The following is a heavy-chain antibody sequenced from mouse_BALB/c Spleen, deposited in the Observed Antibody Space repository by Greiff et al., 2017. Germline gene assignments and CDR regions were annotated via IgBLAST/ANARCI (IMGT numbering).Heavy chain of an antibody. D-gene: IGHD1-1*01. J-gene: IGHJ4*01. CDR1: GFTFSSYY. Sequence: EVQVVESGGGLVKLGGSLKLSCAASGFTFSSYYMSWVRQTPEKRLELVAAINSNGGSTYYPDTVKGRFTISRDNAKNTLYLQMSSLKSEDTALYYCARGDYYGSSPYYAMDYWGQGTSVTVSS. CDR3: ARGDYYGSSPYYAMDY. CDR2: INSNGGST. V-gene: IGHV5-6-2*01.